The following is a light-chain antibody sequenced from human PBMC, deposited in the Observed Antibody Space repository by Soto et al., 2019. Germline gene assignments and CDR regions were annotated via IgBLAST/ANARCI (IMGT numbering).Light chain of an antibody. J-gene: IGKJ1*01. Sequence: EIVMTQSPATLSVSPGDRATLSCRASQSVDNDLAWYQQKPGQPPRLLIYDASTRATGIPARFSGSQSGTEFTLTISSLLSEDFAVYFCQQHGSSLPWTFGQGTKVEIK. V-gene: IGKV3D-15*01. CDR3: QQHGSSLPWT. CDR2: DAS. CDR1: QSVDND.